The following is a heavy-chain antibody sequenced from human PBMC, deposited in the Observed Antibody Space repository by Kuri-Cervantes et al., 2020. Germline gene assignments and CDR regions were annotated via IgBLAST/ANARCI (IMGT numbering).Heavy chain of an antibody. Sequence: WETLTLSCAASGFTFNTYHRNWVRQAPGKGLEWISYITSSSHAIYYADFVKGRFIISRDNAKNSLYLQMYSLRAEDTAGYYCARDPSSTSYYYYYYGMDGWGEGTTVTVSS. CDR1: GFTFNTYH. J-gene: IGHJ6*04. CDR2: ITSSSHAI. V-gene: IGHV3-48*01. CDR3: ARDPSSTSYYYYYYGMDG. D-gene: IGHD2-2*01.